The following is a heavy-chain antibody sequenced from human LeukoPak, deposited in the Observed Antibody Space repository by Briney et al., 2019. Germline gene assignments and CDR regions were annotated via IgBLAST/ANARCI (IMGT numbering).Heavy chain of an antibody. D-gene: IGHD3-22*01. CDR2: IYYSGST. J-gene: IGHJ3*02. CDR3: ATHSSGYDSGNDAFDI. V-gene: IGHV4-59*08. CDR1: GGSISSYY. Sequence: SETLSLTCTVSGGSISSYYWSWIRQPPGKGLEWIGYIYYSGSTYYNPSLKSRVTISVDTSKNRFSLKLSSVAAADTAVYYCATHSSGYDSGNDAFDIWGQGTMVTVSS.